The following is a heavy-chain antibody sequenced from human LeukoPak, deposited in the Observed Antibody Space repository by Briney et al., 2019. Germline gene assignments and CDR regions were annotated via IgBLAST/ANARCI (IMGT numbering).Heavy chain of an antibody. V-gene: IGHV4-30-2*01. CDR2: IYHSGST. CDR1: GGSISSGGYY. CDR3: ARGLSDVY. J-gene: IGHJ4*02. Sequence: SQTLSLTCTVPGGSISSGGYYWSWIRQPPGKGLEWIGYIYHSGSTYYNPSLKGRVTISVDRSKNQFSLKLSSVTAADTAVYYCARGLSDVYWGQGTLVTVSS.